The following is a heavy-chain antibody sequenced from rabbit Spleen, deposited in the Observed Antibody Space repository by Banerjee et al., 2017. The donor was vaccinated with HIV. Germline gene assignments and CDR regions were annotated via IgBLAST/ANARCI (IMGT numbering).Heavy chain of an antibody. V-gene: IGHV1S40*01. CDR3: ARDLPEIVGWNFGF. CDR1: GFSFNSGYD. D-gene: IGHD1-1*01. Sequence: QSLEVSGGDLVKPGASLTLTCKASGFSFNSGYDMCWVRQAPGKGLEWIGCIGTGQGTTWYASWAKGRFTISKTSSTTVTLQMTSLTVADTATYFCARDLPEIVGWNFGFWGPGTLVTVS. CDR2: IGTGQGTT. J-gene: IGHJ4*02.